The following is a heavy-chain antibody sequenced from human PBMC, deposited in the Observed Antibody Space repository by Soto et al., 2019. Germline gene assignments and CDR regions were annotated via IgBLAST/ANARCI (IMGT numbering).Heavy chain of an antibody. CDR2: ISTQNGNT. CDR3: AREGIRGPFDAYDL. J-gene: IGHJ3*01. Sequence: QVQLVQSRGEMKKPGASVKVSCKTSTFTSSGISWVRQAPGQVFEWMGWISTQNGNTTYAQKFQDRLIMTIDKTTTTFQKELRTLGSDDTAVYFCAREGIRGPFDAYDLWGQGTLVTVSS. V-gene: IGHV1-18*04. CDR1: TFTSSG. D-gene: IGHD3-10*01.